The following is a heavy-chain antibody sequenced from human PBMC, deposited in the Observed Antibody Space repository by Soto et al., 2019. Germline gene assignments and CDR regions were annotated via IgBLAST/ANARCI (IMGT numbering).Heavy chain of an antibody. CDR2: ISYDGSNK. J-gene: IGHJ4*02. V-gene: IGHV3-30*18. D-gene: IGHD3-3*01. Sequence: PGGSLRLSCAASGFTFSSYGMHWVRQAPGKGLEWVAVISYDGSNKYYADTVKGRFTISRDNSKNTLYLQMNSLRAEDTAVYYCAKDLEADYDFWSGYYNYWGQGTLVTVSS. CDR1: GFTFSSYG. CDR3: AKDLEADYDFWSGYYNY.